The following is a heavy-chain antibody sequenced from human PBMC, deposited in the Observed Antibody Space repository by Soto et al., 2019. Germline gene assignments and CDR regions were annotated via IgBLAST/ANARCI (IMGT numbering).Heavy chain of an antibody. CDR2: IYPGDSDT. J-gene: IGHJ4*02. Sequence: PGASLKISCQGSGYSFTSYWIGWVRQMPGKGLEWMGIIYPGDSDTRYSPSFQGQVTISADKSISTAYLQWSSLKASDTAMYYCARQPYSGSYYGYYFDYWGQGTLVTVSS. CDR1: GYSFTSYW. CDR3: ARQPYSGSYYGYYFDY. V-gene: IGHV5-51*01. D-gene: IGHD1-26*01.